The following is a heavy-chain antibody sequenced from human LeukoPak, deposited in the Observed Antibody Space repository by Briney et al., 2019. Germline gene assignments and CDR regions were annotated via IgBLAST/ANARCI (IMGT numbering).Heavy chain of an antibody. CDR3: ARVADGWYGYYYYYMDV. Sequence: GGSLRLSCAASGFTFSSYSMNWVRQAPGKGLEWVSSISSSSSYIYYADSVKGRFTTSRDNAKNSLYLQMNSLRAEDTAVYYCARVADGWYGYYYYYMDVWGKGTTVTVSS. CDR2: ISSSSSYI. V-gene: IGHV3-21*01. CDR1: GFTFSSYS. J-gene: IGHJ6*03. D-gene: IGHD6-19*01.